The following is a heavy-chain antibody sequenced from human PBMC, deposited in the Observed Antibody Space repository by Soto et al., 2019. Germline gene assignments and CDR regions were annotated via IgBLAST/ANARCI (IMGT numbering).Heavy chain of an antibody. CDR2: IYYSGST. J-gene: IGHJ6*02. CDR3: ARHQRIGGLDV. D-gene: IGHD1-1*01. Sequence: PSETLSLTCSVFGGSINSYYWSWIRQPPGKGLEWIGYIYYSGSTNYNPSLKSRVTISVDTSKNQFSLKLSSVTAADTAVYYCARHQRIGGLDVWGQGATVTVSS. CDR1: GGSINSYY. V-gene: IGHV4-59*01.